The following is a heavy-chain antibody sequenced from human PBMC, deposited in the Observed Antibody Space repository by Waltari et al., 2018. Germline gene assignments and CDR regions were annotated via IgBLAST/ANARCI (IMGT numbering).Heavy chain of an antibody. J-gene: IGHJ4*01. CDR1: GEPFIGYF. CDR3: ARYGEVPPNYFFDY. Sequence: QVQLHQWGAGQLTPSETLSLTCAVSGEPFIGYFWSWVRQSPGKGLEWLGSIHYSGSTNYNPALASRLSLSVDTTKKQFSLRLTSVTAADAALYFCARYGEVPPNYFFDYWGRGTLVTVSS. V-gene: IGHV4-34*01. D-gene: IGHD2-21*01. CDR2: IHYSGST.